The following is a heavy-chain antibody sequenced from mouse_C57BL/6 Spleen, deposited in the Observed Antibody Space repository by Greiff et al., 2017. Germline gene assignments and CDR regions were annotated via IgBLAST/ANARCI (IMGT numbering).Heavy chain of an antibody. CDR1: GYAFSSYW. D-gene: IGHD3-2*02. V-gene: IGHV1-80*01. CDR3: ARRRDSSGYPFDY. CDR2: IYPGDGDT. Sequence: QVQLKQSGAELVKPGASVKISCKASGYAFSSYWMNWVKQRPGKGLEWIGQIYPGDGDTNYNGKFKGKATLTADKSSSTAYMQLSSLTSEDSAVYFCARRRDSSGYPFDYWGQGTTLTVSS. J-gene: IGHJ2*01.